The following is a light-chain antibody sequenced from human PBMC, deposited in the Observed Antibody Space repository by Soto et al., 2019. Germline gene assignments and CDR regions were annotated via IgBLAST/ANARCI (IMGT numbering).Light chain of an antibody. J-gene: IGKJ4*01. Sequence: DVQMTQSPSTLSASVGDRVTITCRASQTLSVWLAWYQQKPGKAPNLLIYDVSTLGSGVPSRFSGSGSGTDFTLTINNLQPDDFATYYCQQYNSDPLTFGGGTKVDIK. CDR3: QQYNSDPLT. CDR1: QTLSVW. V-gene: IGKV1-5*01. CDR2: DVS.